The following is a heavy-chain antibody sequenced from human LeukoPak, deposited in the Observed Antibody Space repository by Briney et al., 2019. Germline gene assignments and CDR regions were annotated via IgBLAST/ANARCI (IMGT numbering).Heavy chain of an antibody. V-gene: IGHV3-64D*06. J-gene: IGHJ4*02. D-gene: IGHD3-10*01. Sequence: GGSLRLSCSASGFTFSSYAMHWVRQAPGKGLEYVSAISNKGAGTYYADSVEGRFTISRDNSKNTLYLQMSSLRPEDTAVYYCVKGSGYFDYWGQGPLVTVSS. CDR2: ISNKGAGT. CDR3: VKGSGYFDY. CDR1: GFTFSSYA.